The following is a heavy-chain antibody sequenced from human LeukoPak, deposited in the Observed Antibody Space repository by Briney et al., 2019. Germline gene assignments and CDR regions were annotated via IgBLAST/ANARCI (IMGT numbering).Heavy chain of an antibody. D-gene: IGHD3-22*01. CDR1: GFTFGDYA. Sequence: PGGSLRLSCTASGFTFGDYAMSWVRHAPGKLLEWVGFIRSKAYGGTTEYAASVKGRFTISRDDYKSIAYLQMNSLKTEDTAVYYCTRDPRNTYYYDSSGYTFDYWGQGTLVTVSS. V-gene: IGHV3-49*04. CDR3: TRDPRNTYYYDSSGYTFDY. J-gene: IGHJ4*02. CDR2: IRSKAYGGTT.